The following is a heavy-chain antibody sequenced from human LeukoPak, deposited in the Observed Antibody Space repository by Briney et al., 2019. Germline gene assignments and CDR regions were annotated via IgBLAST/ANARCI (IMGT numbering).Heavy chain of an antibody. V-gene: IGHV3-23*01. CDR2: ISGSGGST. CDR3: AKDYSSSWYPYHMDV. Sequence: GGSLRLSCAASGFTFSSYAMSWVRQAPGKGLEWVSAISGSGGSTYYADSAKGRFTISRDNSKNTLYLQMNSLRAEDTAVYYCAKDYSSSWYPYHMDVWGKGTTVTVSS. CDR1: GFTFSSYA. J-gene: IGHJ6*03. D-gene: IGHD6-13*01.